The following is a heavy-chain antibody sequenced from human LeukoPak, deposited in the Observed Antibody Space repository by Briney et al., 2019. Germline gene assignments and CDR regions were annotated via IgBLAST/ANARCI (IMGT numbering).Heavy chain of an antibody. D-gene: IGHD5-18*01. Sequence: SETLSLTCTVSGGTISGYYWSWIRQSPGKGLEWIGYIYYSGSPNYNPSLKSRVAISLDTSKNQFSLKLTSVTPEDTAVYYCARDGSAMSWNYYMDVWGKGTTVTVSS. CDR2: IYYSGSP. V-gene: IGHV4-59*12. CDR1: GGTISGYY. J-gene: IGHJ6*03. CDR3: ARDGSAMSWNYYMDV.